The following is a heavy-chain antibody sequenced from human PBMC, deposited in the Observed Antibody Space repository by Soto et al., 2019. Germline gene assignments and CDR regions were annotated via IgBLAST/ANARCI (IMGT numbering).Heavy chain of an antibody. D-gene: IGHD3-3*01. Sequence: ASVKVSCKASGYTFTSYAMHWVRQAPGQRLEWMGWINAGNGNTKYSQKFQGRVTITRDTSASTAYMELSSLRSEDTAVYYCARTTXTIFGVVIIRGFDYWGQGTLVTVSS. CDR1: GYTFTSYA. V-gene: IGHV1-3*01. CDR3: ARTTXTIFGVVIIRGFDY. CDR2: INAGNGNT. J-gene: IGHJ4*02.